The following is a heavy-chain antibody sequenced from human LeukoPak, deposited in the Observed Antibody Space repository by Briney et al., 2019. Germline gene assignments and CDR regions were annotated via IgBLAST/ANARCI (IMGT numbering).Heavy chain of an antibody. CDR3: AKRSGYTTGWFFDF. CDR2: VISSGGST. Sequence: GGSLRLSCAASGFTFRTYAMSWVRQAPGKGLEWVSAVISSGGSTNYADSVKGRFTISRDNSKNTLFLQMNSLRAEDTAVFYCAKRSGYTTGWFFDFWGQGTLVTVSS. D-gene: IGHD6-19*01. J-gene: IGHJ4*02. CDR1: GFTFRTYA. V-gene: IGHV3-23*01.